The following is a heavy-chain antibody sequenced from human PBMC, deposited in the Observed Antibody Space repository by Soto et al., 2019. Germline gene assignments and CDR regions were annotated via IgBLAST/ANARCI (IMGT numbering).Heavy chain of an antibody. CDR3: ARPIHSLKQWRWYATLSD. Sequence: ASVKVSCKASGYTFTSYAMHWVRQAPGQRLEWMGWINAGNGNTKYSQKFQGRVTITRDTSASTAYMELSSLRSEDTAAYYCARPIHSLKQWRWYATLSDWGQGTQVTVSS. V-gene: IGHV1-3*01. CDR2: INAGNGNT. J-gene: IGHJ4*02. D-gene: IGHD6-19*01. CDR1: GYTFTSYA.